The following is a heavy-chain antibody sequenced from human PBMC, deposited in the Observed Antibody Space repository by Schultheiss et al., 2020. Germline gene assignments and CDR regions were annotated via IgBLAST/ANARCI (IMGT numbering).Heavy chain of an antibody. Sequence: GGSLRLSCAASGFTVSSNYMSWVRRAPGKGLEWVSAISGSGGSKYYADSVKGRFTISRDNSKNTLYLQMNSLRAEDTAVYYCAKGTYYYDSSGYYGSWMLVYFDYWGQGTLVTVSS. CDR2: ISGSGGSK. V-gene: IGHV3-23*01. D-gene: IGHD3-22*01. CDR3: AKGTYYYDSSGYYGSWMLVYFDY. J-gene: IGHJ4*02. CDR1: GFTVSSNY.